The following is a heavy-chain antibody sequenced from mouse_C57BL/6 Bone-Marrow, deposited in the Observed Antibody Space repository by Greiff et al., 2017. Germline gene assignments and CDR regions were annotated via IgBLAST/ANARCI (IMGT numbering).Heavy chain of an antibody. CDR1: GFSLSTFGMG. V-gene: IGHV8-8*01. Sequence: QVQLQQSGPGILQPSQTLSLTCSFSGFSLSTFGMGVGWIRQPSGKGLEWLAHIWWDDDKYYNPALKSRLTISKDTSKNQVFLKIANVDTADTATYYCARIGGAYGSSPAWFAYWGQGTLVTVSA. J-gene: IGHJ3*01. CDR2: IWWDDDK. CDR3: ARIGGAYGSSPAWFAY. D-gene: IGHD1-1*01.